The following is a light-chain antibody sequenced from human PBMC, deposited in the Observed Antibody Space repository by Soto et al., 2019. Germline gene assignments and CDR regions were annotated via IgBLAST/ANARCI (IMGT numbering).Light chain of an antibody. Sequence: EIVMTQSPVTLSVSPGERATLSCRASPSVSSKLAWYQQKPCQAPRRLIYGASTRATGIPARFSGSGSGTEFTLSISSLQSEDFAVYYCQQYNNWPQTFGQGTKLEIK. CDR2: GAS. CDR1: PSVSSK. CDR3: QQYNNWPQT. J-gene: IGKJ2*01. V-gene: IGKV3-15*01.